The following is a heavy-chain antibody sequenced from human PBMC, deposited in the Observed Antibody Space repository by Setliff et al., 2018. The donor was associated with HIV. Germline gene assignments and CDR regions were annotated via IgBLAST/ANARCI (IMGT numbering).Heavy chain of an antibody. D-gene: IGHD2-21*02. V-gene: IGHV4-31*03. Sequence: TCTVSGGSISSGGYYWSWIRQHPGKGLEWIGYIYYSGSTYYNPSLKSRVTISVDTSKNQFSLKLSSVTAADTAVYYCARETVVTPAGHYYYMDVWGKGTTVTVSS. CDR2: IYYSGST. CDR1: GGSISSGGYY. CDR3: ARETVVTPAGHYYYMDV. J-gene: IGHJ6*03.